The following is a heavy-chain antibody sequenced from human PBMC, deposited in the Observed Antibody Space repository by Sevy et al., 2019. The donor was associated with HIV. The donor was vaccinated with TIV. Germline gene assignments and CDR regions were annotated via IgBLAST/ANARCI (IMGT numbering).Heavy chain of an antibody. J-gene: IGHJ4*02. CDR3: ARARRYCSSTSCPLGYYFDY. D-gene: IGHD2-2*01. Sequence: ASVKVSCKASGYTFTGYYMHWVRQAPGQGLEWMGWINPNSGGTNYAQKFQGRVTMTRDTSISTAYMELSRLRSDDTAVYYCARARRYCSSTSCPLGYYFDYWGQGTLVTISS. V-gene: IGHV1-2*02. CDR1: GYTFTGYY. CDR2: INPNSGGT.